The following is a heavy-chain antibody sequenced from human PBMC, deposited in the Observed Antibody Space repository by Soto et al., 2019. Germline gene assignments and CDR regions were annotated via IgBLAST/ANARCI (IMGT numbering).Heavy chain of an antibody. CDR3: AKDLQSYGDYDYYCYGMDV. V-gene: IGHV3-30*18. D-gene: IGHD4-17*01. J-gene: IGHJ6*02. Sequence: QVQLVDSGGGEVQPGRSLTLSCAASGFTFSTYGMHWVRQTPGKGLEWVAVISYDGTNKFYSDSVKGRFNISRDNFKNTLTLQMNSLRADDTAVYSCAKDLQSYGDYDYYCYGMDVWGLGTRVTVSS. CDR1: GFTFSTYG. CDR2: ISYDGTNK.